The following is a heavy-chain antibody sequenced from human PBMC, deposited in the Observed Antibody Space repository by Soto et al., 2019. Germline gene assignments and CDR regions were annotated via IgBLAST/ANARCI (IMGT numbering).Heavy chain of an antibody. CDR2: IYRSGST. J-gene: IGHJ4*02. CDR1: GYTISSGYY. Sequence: SETLSLTCAASGYTISSGYYWGWIRQPPGRGLGGIGIIYRSGSTYYSPSLKSRVTISVDTSKNQFSLKLSSVTAADTAVYYCARRLDEYSSSLPDYWGQGTLVTVSS. CDR3: ARRLDEYSSSLPDY. D-gene: IGHD6-6*01. V-gene: IGHV4-38-2*01.